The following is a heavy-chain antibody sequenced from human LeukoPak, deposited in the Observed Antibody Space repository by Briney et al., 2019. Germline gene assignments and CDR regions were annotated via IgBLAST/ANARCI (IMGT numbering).Heavy chain of an antibody. V-gene: IGHV4-34*01. CDR1: GGSFSGYY. J-gene: IGHJ6*02. Sequence: PSETLSLTCAVYGGSFSGYYWSWIRQPPGKGLEWIGEINHSGSTNYNPSLKSRVTISVDTSKNQFSLKLSSVTAADTAVYYCARDKYRWNDGSCGMDVWGQGTTVTVSS. D-gene: IGHD1-1*01. CDR3: ARDKYRWNDGSCGMDV. CDR2: INHSGST.